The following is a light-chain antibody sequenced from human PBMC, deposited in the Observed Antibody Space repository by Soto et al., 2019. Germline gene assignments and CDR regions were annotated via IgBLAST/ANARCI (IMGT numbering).Light chain of an antibody. CDR2: DTS. V-gene: IGKV3-15*01. CDR1: QSVRIN. J-gene: IGKJ1*01. Sequence: PGERATLSCRASQSVRINLAWYQQKPGHAPRLLMYDTSTRATGIPARFSGSGSGTEFTLAISSLQSEDFAVYYCQQYNNWPPWTFGQGTKVDIK. CDR3: QQYNNWPPWT.